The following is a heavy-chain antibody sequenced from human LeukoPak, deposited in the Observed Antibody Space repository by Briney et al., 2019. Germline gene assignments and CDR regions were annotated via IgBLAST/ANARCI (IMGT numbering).Heavy chain of an antibody. CDR1: GGSSSGYY. Sequence: PSETLSLTCAVYGGSSSGYYWSWIRQPPGKGLEWIGEINHSGSTNYNPSLKSRVTISVDTSKNQFSLKLSSVTAADTAVYYCARNLAYYDFWSGYYWFDPWGQGTLVTVSS. D-gene: IGHD3-3*01. CDR3: ARNLAYYDFWSGYYWFDP. V-gene: IGHV4-34*01. J-gene: IGHJ5*02. CDR2: INHSGST.